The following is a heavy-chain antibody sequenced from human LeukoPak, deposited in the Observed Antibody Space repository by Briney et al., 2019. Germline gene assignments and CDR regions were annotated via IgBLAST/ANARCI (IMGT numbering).Heavy chain of an antibody. J-gene: IGHJ4*02. CDR3: AKGRGSYSSRHFDY. CDR2: ISGSGGST. CDR1: GFTFSSYA. V-gene: IGHV3-23*01. D-gene: IGHD1-26*01. Sequence: PGGCLRLSCAASGFTFSSYAMSWVRQAPGKGLEWVSAISGSGGSTYYADSVKGRFTISRDNSKNTLYLQMNSVSAEDTAVYYCAKGRGSYSSRHFDYWGQGTLVTVSS.